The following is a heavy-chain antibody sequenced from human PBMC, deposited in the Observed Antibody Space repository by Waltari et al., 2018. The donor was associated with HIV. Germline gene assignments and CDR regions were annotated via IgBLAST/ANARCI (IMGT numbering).Heavy chain of an antibody. CDR3: ARDRPYYYDSSGDAFDI. CDR1: GFPFSSYE. Sequence: EVQLVESGGGLIQPGGSLGLSCPASGFPFSSYEMHVVRQAPGKGLEWVSYISSSGNTRYYADSVKGRFTISRDNTKNSLYLQMNSLRAEDTAVYYCARDRPYYYDSSGDAFDIWGQGTMVTVSS. V-gene: IGHV3-48*03. CDR2: ISSSGNTR. D-gene: IGHD3-22*01. J-gene: IGHJ3*02.